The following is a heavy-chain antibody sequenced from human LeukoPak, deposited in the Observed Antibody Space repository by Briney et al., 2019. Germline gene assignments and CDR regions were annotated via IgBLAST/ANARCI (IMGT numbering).Heavy chain of an antibody. CDR1: GFTFSSYS. J-gene: IGHJ4*02. D-gene: IGHD4-23*01. V-gene: IGHV3-21*01. CDR3: AKGYYGGSASHFDS. CDR2: ISSSSSYI. Sequence: PGGSLRLSCAASGFTFSSYSMNWVRQAPGKGLEWVSSISSSSSYIYYADSVKGRFTISRDNAKNSLYLQMNSLRAEDTAVYYCAKGYYGGSASHFDSWGQGILVTVSS.